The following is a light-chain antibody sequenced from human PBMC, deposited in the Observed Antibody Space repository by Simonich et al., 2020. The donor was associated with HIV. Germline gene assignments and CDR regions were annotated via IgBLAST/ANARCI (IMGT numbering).Light chain of an antibody. J-gene: IGKJ2*01. V-gene: IGKV1-5*03. CDR3: QQYNSYAYT. CDR1: QSISSW. CDR2: KAS. Sequence: DIQMTQSSSILSASVGDRVTITCRASQSISSWLAWYQQKPGKAPKLLIYKASSLESGVPSRFSGSGSGTEFTLTISSLQPDDFATYYCQQYNSYAYTFGQGTKLEIK.